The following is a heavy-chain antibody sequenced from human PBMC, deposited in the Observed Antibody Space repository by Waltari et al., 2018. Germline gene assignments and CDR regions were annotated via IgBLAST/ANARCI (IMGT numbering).Heavy chain of an antibody. D-gene: IGHD3-3*01. Sequence: QLQLQESGPGLVKPSETLSLTCTVSGGSISSSSYYWGWIRQPPGKGLEWIGSIYYSGSTYDNPSLKSRVTISVDTSKNQFSLKLSSVTAADTAVYYCARSKVTIFGVVTEDAFDIWGQGTMVTVSS. CDR1: GGSISSSSYY. CDR2: IYYSGST. J-gene: IGHJ3*02. CDR3: ARSKVTIFGVVTEDAFDI. V-gene: IGHV4-39*07.